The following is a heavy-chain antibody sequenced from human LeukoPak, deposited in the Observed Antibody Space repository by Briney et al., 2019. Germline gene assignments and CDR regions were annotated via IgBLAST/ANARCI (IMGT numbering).Heavy chain of an antibody. Sequence: ASVKVSCKASGFTFTTSAVQWVRQARGQRLEWIGRIVVGSGNTDHAQKFQGRLTITRDISTSTAYMELSSLTSDDTAVYYCAAVPNANAWYWDDAFDIWGQGTMVTVSS. CDR3: AAVPNANAWYWDDAFDI. D-gene: IGHD2-8*02. J-gene: IGHJ3*02. CDR2: IVVGSGNT. CDR1: GFTFTTSA. V-gene: IGHV1-58*01.